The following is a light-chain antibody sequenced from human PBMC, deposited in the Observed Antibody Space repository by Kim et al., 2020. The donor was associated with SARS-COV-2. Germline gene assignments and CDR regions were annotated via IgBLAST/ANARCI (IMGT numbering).Light chain of an antibody. Sequence: LWPGERATRSCRASQSVSSSYLAWYQQKPGQAPRLLIYGASSRATGIPDRFSGSGSGTDLTLTISRLEPEDFAVYYCQQYGSSQYTFGQGTKLEI. J-gene: IGKJ2*01. CDR2: GAS. V-gene: IGKV3-20*01. CDR1: QSVSSSY. CDR3: QQYGSSQYT.